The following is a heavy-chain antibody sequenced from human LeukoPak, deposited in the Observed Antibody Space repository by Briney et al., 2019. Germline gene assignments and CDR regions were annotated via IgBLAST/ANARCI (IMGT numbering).Heavy chain of an antibody. CDR1: GGSFSGYY. CDR3: ARGPWYGSHFDY. CDR2: INHSGST. V-gene: IGHV4-34*01. Sequence: SETLSFTCAVYGGSFSGYYWCWIRQPPGKGLEWIGEINHSGSTNYNPSLKGRVTISVDTSKNQFSLKLSSVTAADTAVYYCARGPWYGSHFDYWGQGTLVTVSS. J-gene: IGHJ4*02. D-gene: IGHD6-13*01.